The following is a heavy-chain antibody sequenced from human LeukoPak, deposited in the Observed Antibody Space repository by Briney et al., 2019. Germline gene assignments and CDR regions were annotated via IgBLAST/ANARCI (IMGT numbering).Heavy chain of an antibody. CDR3: ARVSVAGTGPDY. D-gene: IGHD6-13*01. CDR1: GVSVSSCTYY. CDR2: MSNSGHT. V-gene: IGHV4-61*01. J-gene: IGHJ4*02. Sequence: SETLSLTCAVSGVSVSSCTYYWSCIRQPPGQGLEWVVCMSNSGHTDSGASLKSRVTISVDTSKNQFFLKLNSVTAANTAMYYCARVSVAGTGPDYWGQGTLVTVSS.